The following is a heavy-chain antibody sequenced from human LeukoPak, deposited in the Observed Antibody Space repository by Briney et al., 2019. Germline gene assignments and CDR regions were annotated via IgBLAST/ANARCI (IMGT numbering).Heavy chain of an antibody. CDR2: IYYSGST. D-gene: IGHD3-10*01. CDR1: GGFISSSSYY. CDR3: ARSGTMVRGVIVYYYYYMDV. J-gene: IGHJ6*03. V-gene: IGHV4-61*05. Sequence: SETLSLTCAVSGGFISSSSYYWGWIRQPPGKGLEWIGYIYYSGSTNYNPSLKSRVTISVDTSKNQFSLKLSSVTAADTAVYYCARSGTMVRGVIVYYYYYMDVWGKGTTVTVSS.